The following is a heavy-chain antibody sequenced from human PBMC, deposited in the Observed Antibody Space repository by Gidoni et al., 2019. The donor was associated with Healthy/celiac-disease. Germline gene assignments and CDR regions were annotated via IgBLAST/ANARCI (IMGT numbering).Heavy chain of an antibody. V-gene: IGHV6-1*01. D-gene: IGHD5-12*01. CDR3: ARDRLDKSGYDSNYYYYYGMDV. CDR2: TYYRSKWYN. Sequence: RTYYRSKWYNDYAVSVKSRITINPDTSKNQFSLQLNSVTPEDTAVYYCARDRLDKSGYDSNYYYYYGMDVWGQGTTVTVSS. J-gene: IGHJ6*02.